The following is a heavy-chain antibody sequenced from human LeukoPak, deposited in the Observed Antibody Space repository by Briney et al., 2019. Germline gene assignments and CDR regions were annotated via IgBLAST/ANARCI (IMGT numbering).Heavy chain of an antibody. Sequence: GGSLRLSCAASGVTLSSYAMSWARQAPGKGLVWVSRITNDGSSTTYADSVKGRFTISRDNAKNMLYLQVNSLRAEDTAVYYCATQQGGNPEYWGQGTLVTVSS. CDR3: ATQQGGNPEY. CDR2: ITNDGSST. J-gene: IGHJ4*02. V-gene: IGHV3-74*01. CDR1: GVTLSSYA. D-gene: IGHD1-14*01.